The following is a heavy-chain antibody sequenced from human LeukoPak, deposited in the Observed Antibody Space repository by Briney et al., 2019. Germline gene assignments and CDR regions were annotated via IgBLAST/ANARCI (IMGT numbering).Heavy chain of an antibody. D-gene: IGHD6-13*01. V-gene: IGHV4-39*01. CDR3: ARRTGIAAEFDY. CDR1: GGSISSSSYY. CDR2: IYYSGST. Sequence: SETLSLTCTVSGGSISSSSYYWGWIRQPPGKGLEWIGSIYYSGSTYYNPSLKSRVTISVDTSKNQFSLKLSSVTAADTAVYYCARRTGIAAEFDYWGQGTLATVSS. J-gene: IGHJ4*02.